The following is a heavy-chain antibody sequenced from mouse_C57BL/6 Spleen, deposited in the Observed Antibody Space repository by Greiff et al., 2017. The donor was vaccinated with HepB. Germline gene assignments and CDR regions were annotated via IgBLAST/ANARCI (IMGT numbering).Heavy chain of an antibody. V-gene: IGHV1-82*01. J-gene: IGHJ4*01. D-gene: IGHD2-1*01. CDR1: GYAFSSSW. CDR2: IYPGDGDT. CDR3: VRYYGNYESMDY. Sequence: VQLQQSGPELVKPGASVKISCKASGYAFSSSWMNWVKQRPGKGLEWIGRIYPGDGDTNYNGKFKGKATLTADKSSSTAYMQLSSLTSEDSAVYFCVRYYGNYESMDYWGQGTSVTVSS.